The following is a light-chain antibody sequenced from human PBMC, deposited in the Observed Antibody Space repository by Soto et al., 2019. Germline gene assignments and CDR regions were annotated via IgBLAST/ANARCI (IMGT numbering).Light chain of an antibody. CDR1: RRISSW. Sequence: DIQMTQSPSTLSASVGDRVTITCRASRRISSWLAWYQQQPGKAPKLLVYDASTLQSAVPSRFSGNGSGTEFTLTLSRLQPEDLATYFCQQYNGYPWTFGQGTRVGIK. CDR2: DAS. J-gene: IGKJ1*01. V-gene: IGKV1-5*01. CDR3: QQYNGYPWT.